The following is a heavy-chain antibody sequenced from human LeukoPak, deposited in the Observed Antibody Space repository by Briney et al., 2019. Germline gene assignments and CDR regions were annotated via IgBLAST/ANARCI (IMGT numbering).Heavy chain of an antibody. Sequence: SETLSLTCSVSGGSINSHYWSWIRQPPGKRLEWIGYIFNTGNTNYNPSLASRVTMSVDPSRAQFFLRLSPVTAADTAIYYCASRPADTTWYGVFDYWSQGTLVTVS. D-gene: IGHD3-10*01. CDR2: IFNTGNT. CDR3: ASRPADTTWYGVFDY. V-gene: IGHV4-59*11. CDR1: GGSINSHY. J-gene: IGHJ4*02.